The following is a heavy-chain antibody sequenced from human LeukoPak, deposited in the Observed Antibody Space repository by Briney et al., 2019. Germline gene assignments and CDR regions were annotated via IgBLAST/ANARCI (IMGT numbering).Heavy chain of an antibody. CDR2: ISYDGSNK. CDR3: AKDQSSVGADY. V-gene: IGHV3-30*18. CDR1: GFTFSSYG. Sequence: GGSLRLSCAASGFTFSSYGMPWVRQAPGKGLEWVAVISYDGSNKYYADSVKGRFTISRDNSKNTLYLQMNSLRAEDTAVYYCAKDQSSVGADYWGQGTLVTVSS. D-gene: IGHD1-26*01. J-gene: IGHJ4*02.